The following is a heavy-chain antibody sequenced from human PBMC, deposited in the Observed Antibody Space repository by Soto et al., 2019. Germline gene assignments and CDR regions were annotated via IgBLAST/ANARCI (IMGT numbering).Heavy chain of an antibody. D-gene: IGHD2-15*01. Sequence: ASVKVSCKASGYTLTSYGISWVRQAPGQGLEWMGWISAYNGNTNYAQKLQGRVTMTTDTSTSTAYMELRSLRSDDTAVYYCARGVVDRMNYYYYYMDVWGKGTTVTVSS. CDR1: GYTLTSYG. J-gene: IGHJ6*03. CDR2: ISAYNGNT. V-gene: IGHV1-18*01. CDR3: ARGVVDRMNYYYYYMDV.